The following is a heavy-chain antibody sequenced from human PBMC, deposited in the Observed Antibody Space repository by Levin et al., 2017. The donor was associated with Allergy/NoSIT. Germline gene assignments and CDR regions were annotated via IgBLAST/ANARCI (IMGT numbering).Heavy chain of an antibody. Sequence: PSETLSLTCTVSGGSISSYHWSWIRQPPGKGLEWIGFIYDSGSTNYNPSLESRVTISVDTSKKQFSLKLSSVTAADTAVYYCTRDGPGLLGAHDGFDVWGQGTMVTVSS. CDR3: TRDGPGLLGAHDGFDV. D-gene: IGHD3-16*01. CDR1: GGSISSYH. J-gene: IGHJ3*01. CDR2: IYDSGST. V-gene: IGHV4-59*01.